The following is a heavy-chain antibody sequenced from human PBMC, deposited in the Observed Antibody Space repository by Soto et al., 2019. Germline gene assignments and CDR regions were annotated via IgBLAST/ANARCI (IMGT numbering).Heavy chain of an antibody. Sequence: QVQLVQSGAEVKKPGASVKVSCKASGYTFTSYGISWVRQAPGQGLDWMGWISAYNGNTNYAQKLQGRVTMTTDTSTSTADMELRSLVSDDRAGYYCARGGQWLVQIDSWGQGTLVTVSS. V-gene: IGHV1-18*01. CDR1: GYTFTSYG. CDR2: ISAYNGNT. CDR3: ARGGQWLVQIDS. J-gene: IGHJ4*02. D-gene: IGHD6-19*01.